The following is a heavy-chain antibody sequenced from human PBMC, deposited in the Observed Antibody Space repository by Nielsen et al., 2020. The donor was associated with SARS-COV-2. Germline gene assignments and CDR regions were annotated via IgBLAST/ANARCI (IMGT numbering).Heavy chain of an antibody. D-gene: IGHD6-13*01. CDR1: GFIFSDYN. CDR2: ISSRSDYI. J-gene: IGHJ4*02. Sequence: GGSLRLSCAASGFIFSDYNMNWVRQAPGKGLEWVSFISSRSDYIYYADSMKGRFTISRDNAKNSLYLQMNSLRAEDTAVYYCARVPGSSWYFDYWGQGTMVTVSS. CDR3: ARVPGSSWYFDY. V-gene: IGHV3-21*04.